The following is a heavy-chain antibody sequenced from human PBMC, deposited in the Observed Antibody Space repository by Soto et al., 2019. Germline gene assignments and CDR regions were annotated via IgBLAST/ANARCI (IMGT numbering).Heavy chain of an antibody. Sequence: SVKVSFRASCYSFTNYDISWVRQAPGQGLEWMGWISPYNGDTNYAQKLQGRVTMTTDTSTSTAYMELRSLRSDDTAVYYCTRYCSSTSCDHYFDYWGQGTLVTVSS. CDR2: ISPYNGDT. CDR1: CYSFTNYD. D-gene: IGHD2-2*01. CDR3: TRYCSSTSCDHYFDY. V-gene: IGHV1-18*01. J-gene: IGHJ4*02.